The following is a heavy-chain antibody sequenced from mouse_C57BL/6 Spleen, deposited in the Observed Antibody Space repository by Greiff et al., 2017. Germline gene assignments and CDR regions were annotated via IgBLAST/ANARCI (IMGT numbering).Heavy chain of an antibody. CDR3: AKNAFYDGYFMDY. D-gene: IGHD2-3*01. Sequence: QVQLQQPGAELVMPGASVKLSCKASGYTFTSYWMHWVKQRPGQGLEWIGEIDPSDSYTNYNQKFKGKSTLTVDKSSSTASMQLSSLTSEDSAVYYWAKNAFYDGYFMDYWGQGTSVTVSS. V-gene: IGHV1-69*01. CDR1: GYTFTSYW. CDR2: IDPSDSYT. J-gene: IGHJ4*01.